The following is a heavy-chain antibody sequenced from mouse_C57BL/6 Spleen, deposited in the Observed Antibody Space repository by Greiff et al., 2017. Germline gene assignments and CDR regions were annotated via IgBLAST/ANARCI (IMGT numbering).Heavy chain of an antibody. D-gene: IGHD1-1*01. CDR1: GYTLPSSG. CDR2: IDPNSGGT. Sequence: QVQLQQPGAELVKPGASVKLSCKASGYTLPSSGITWLERRDGRGLEGIGRIDPNSGGTKYKEKFKSKATLTVDKPSSTAYMQLSSLTSEDAAVYYCARDYYEYYAMDYWGQGTSVTVSS. CDR3: ARDYYEYYAMDY. V-gene: IGHV1-72*01. J-gene: IGHJ4*01.